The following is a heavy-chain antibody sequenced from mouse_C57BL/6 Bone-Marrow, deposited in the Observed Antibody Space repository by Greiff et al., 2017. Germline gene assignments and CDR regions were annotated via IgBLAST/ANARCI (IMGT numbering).Heavy chain of an antibody. J-gene: IGHJ4*01. Sequence: QVQLQQSGPGLVQPSQSLSITCTVSGFSLTSYGVHWVRQSPGKGLEWLGVIWRGGSTDYNAAFISRLSISKDNSKSQVFFKMNSLQADDTAIYYCARKKGYAMDYWGQGTSVTVSS. CDR1: GFSLTSYG. CDR3: ARKKGYAMDY. V-gene: IGHV2-2*01. CDR2: IWRGGST.